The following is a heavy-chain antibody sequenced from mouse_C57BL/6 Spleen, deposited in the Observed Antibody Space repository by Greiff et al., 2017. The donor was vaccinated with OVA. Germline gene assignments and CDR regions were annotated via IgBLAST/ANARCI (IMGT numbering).Heavy chain of an antibody. CDR2: IDPSDSYT. D-gene: IGHD2-4*01. CDR1: GYTFTSYW. CDR3: ARSGYDYGDY. V-gene: IGHV1-69*01. Sequence: VQLQQPGAELVMPGASVKLSCKASGYTFTSYWMHWVKQRPGQGLEWIGEIDPSDSYTNYNQKFKGKSTLTVDKSSSTAYMQLSSLPSEDSAVYYCARSGYDYGDYWGKGTTLTVSS. J-gene: IGHJ2*01.